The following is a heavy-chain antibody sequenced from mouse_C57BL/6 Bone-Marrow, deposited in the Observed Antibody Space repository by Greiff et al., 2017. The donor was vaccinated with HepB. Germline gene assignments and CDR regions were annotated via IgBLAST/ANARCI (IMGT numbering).Heavy chain of an antibody. Sequence: VQLQQSGAELVRPGASVTLSCKASGYTFTDYEMHWVKQTPVHGLEWIGAIDPETGGTAYNQKFKGKAILTADKSSSTAYMELRSLTSEDSAVYYCTRGAHWVLVAYWGQGTLVTVSA. CDR1: GYTFTDYE. J-gene: IGHJ3*01. V-gene: IGHV1-15*01. CDR3: TRGAHWVLVAY. D-gene: IGHD4-1*01. CDR2: IDPETGGT.